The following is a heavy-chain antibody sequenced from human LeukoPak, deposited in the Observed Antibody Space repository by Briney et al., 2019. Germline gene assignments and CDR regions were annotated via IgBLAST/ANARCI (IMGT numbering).Heavy chain of an antibody. CDR1: GFTFSNYG. CDR3: ARDQGFHPDH. CDR2: IWYDGSKK. V-gene: IGHV3-33*01. J-gene: IGHJ4*02. Sequence: GGSLRLSCAASGFTFSNYGLHWVRQAPGKGLEWVGVIWYDGSKKYYADSVKGRFPISRDDSKNTLYLQMNSLRAEDTAVYHCARDQGFHPDHWGQGTLVTVSS.